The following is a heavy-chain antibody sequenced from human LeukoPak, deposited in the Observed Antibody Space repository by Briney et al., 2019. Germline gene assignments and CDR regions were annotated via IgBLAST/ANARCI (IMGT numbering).Heavy chain of an antibody. J-gene: IGHJ4*02. D-gene: IGHD3-10*01. Sequence: PSETLSLTCTVYSGSISSIYYWRWIRQPPGKGLGWIGSIYYSGNTFHNPSLKGPVTIYVYTSKNQLSLKLGSFTAAEPAVYYGARQYGSGSAYPPVFDLWGQGTLVTVSS. CDR3: ARQYGSGSAYPPVFDL. V-gene: IGHV4-39*01. CDR1: SGSISSIYY. CDR2: IYYSGNT.